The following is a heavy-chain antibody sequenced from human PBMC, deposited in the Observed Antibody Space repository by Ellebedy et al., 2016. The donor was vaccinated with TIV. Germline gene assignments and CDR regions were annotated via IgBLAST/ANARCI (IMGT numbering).Heavy chain of an antibody. J-gene: IGHJ5*02. Sequence: MPSETLSLTCSVFHGSIAPYSWSWFRQTPGKGLEWLAEMHHSGITDYNPSLRSRVTISVDTSKNQFSLKLSSVTAADTAVYYCASIFAIKGDFGGAVPSGWFDPWGQGTLVTVST. D-gene: IGHD3-16*01. CDR2: MHHSGIT. CDR1: HGSIAPYS. CDR3: ASIFAIKGDFGGAVPSGWFDP. V-gene: IGHV4-34*01.